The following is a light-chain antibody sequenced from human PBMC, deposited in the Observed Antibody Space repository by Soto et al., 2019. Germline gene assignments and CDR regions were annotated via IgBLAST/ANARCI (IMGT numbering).Light chain of an antibody. CDR1: QSVSSY. J-gene: IGKJ1*01. Sequence: EIVLTQSPATLSLSPGERATLSCRASQSVSSYLAWYHQKPGRAPRLLIYDASNRATGIPARFSGSGSGTDFTLTISSLEPEDFAFYYCQQRSNWQTFGQGTKVEIK. CDR2: DAS. V-gene: IGKV3-11*01. CDR3: QQRSNWQT.